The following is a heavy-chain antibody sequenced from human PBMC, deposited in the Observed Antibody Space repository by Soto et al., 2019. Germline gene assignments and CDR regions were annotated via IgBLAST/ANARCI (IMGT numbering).Heavy chain of an antibody. V-gene: IGHV2-5*02. CDR1: GFSLTTSGVG. CDR2: IYWDDDK. Sequence: QITLKESGPTLVKPTQTLTLTCTFSGFSLTTSGVGVGWIRQPPGKALEWLALIYWDDDKRYSPSLKSRLTIPKDTPKSQVVLTMTNMDPVDTATYYCAHRDIVATLGYWGQGTLVTVSS. D-gene: IGHD5-12*01. J-gene: IGHJ4*02. CDR3: AHRDIVATLGY.